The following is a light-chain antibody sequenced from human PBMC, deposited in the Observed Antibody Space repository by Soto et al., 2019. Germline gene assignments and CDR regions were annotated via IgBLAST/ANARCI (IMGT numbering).Light chain of an antibody. CDR2: AAS. CDR1: QSISTW. CDR3: LQDYDFPRT. Sequence: IQMTQSPSTLPASVGDRVTITCRASQSISTWLAWYQQKPGKAPNLLIYAASSLQSGVPSRFSGSGSGTDFTLTISSLQPEDFATYYCLQDYDFPRTFGQGTKVDIK. J-gene: IGKJ1*01. V-gene: IGKV1-6*02.